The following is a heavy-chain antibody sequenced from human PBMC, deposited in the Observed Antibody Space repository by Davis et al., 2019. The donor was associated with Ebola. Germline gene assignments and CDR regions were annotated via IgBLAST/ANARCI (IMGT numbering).Heavy chain of an antibody. V-gene: IGHV1-3*01. Sequence: GESLKISCAASGFTFTSYAMHWVRQAPGQRLEWMGWINAGNGNTKYSQKFQGRVTITADESTSTAYMELSSLRSEDTAVYYCARGLLGDNWFDPWGQGTLVTVSS. D-gene: IGHD3-16*01. J-gene: IGHJ5*02. CDR1: GFTFTSYA. CDR3: ARGLLGDNWFDP. CDR2: INAGNGNT.